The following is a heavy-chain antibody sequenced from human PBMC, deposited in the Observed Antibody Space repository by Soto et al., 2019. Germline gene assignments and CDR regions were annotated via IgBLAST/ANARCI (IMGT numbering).Heavy chain of an antibody. J-gene: IGHJ4*02. Sequence: EVQLVETGGGLIQPGGSLRLSCAASGFTVSSNYMSWVRQAPGKGLEWVSVIYSGGSTYYADSVKGRFTISSDNSKNTLYLQMNSLRAEDTAVYYCASSYQYYGFDYWGQGTLVTVSS. V-gene: IGHV3-53*02. D-gene: IGHD4-17*01. CDR3: ASSYQYYGFDY. CDR2: IYSGGST. CDR1: GFTVSSNY.